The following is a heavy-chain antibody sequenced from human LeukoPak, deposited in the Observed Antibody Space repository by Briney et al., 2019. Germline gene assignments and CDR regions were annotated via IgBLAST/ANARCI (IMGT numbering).Heavy chain of an antibody. V-gene: IGHV3-23*01. D-gene: IGHD6-19*01. Sequence: GGSLRLSCAASGFTFSSYAMSWVRQAPGKGLEWVSAISGSGGSTYYADSVRGRFTISRDNSKNTLYLQMNSLRAEDTAVYYCAKFRMSQQWLVRNDAFDIWGQGTMVTVSS. CDR1: GFTFSSYA. CDR3: AKFRMSQQWLVRNDAFDI. CDR2: ISGSGGST. J-gene: IGHJ3*02.